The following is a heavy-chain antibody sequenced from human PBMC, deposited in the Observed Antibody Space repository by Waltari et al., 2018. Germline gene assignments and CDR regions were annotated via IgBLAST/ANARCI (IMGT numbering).Heavy chain of an antibody. CDR3: AKDAFGNTYVDH. V-gene: IGHV3-33*06. CDR2: IWFDGGQT. J-gene: IGHJ4*02. Sequence: QAQLVESGGGVVQPGMSLRLPCTGTGLSISSYGMHGVRQDPGKGLEWVALIWFDGGQTYYADSVRGRFTISRDNSKNTLYLDMNSLKLNDTAIYYCAKDAFGNTYVDHWGQGTLVTVSS. CDR1: GLSISSYG. D-gene: IGHD3-10*01.